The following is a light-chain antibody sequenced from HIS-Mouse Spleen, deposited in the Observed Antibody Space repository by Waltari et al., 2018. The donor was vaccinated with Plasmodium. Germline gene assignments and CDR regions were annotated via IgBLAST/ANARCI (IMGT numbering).Light chain of an antibody. CDR2: GAS. CDR1: QRVSSN. V-gene: IGKV3-15*01. Sequence: EIVMTQSPATLSVSPGERATLSCRASQRVSSNLAWDQQKPGQAPRLLIYGASTRAPGIPARFSGSGSGTEFTLTISSLQSEDFAVYYCQQYKNWSFTFGPGTKVDIK. J-gene: IGKJ3*01. CDR3: QQYKNWSFT.